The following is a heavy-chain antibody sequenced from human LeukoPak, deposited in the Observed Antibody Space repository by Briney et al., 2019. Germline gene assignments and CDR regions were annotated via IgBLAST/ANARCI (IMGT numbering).Heavy chain of an antibody. D-gene: IGHD5-18*01. CDR3: AKVVGYSFGYYFDY. V-gene: IGHV3-30-3*01. CDR2: ISYDGSNK. Sequence: GRSLRLSCAASGFTFSSYAMHWVRQAPGKGLEWVAVISYDGSNKYYADSVKGRFTISRDNSKNTLYLQMNSLRAEDTAVYYCAKVVGYSFGYYFDYWGQGTLVTVSS. CDR1: GFTFSSYA. J-gene: IGHJ4*02.